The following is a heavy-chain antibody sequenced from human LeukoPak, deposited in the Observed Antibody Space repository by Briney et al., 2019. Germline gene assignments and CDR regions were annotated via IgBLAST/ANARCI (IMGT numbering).Heavy chain of an antibody. V-gene: IGHV3-23*01. CDR1: GFTFSSNA. CDR3: AKAGGYYYDSSGYSPVDY. D-gene: IGHD3-22*01. Sequence: GGSLRLSCAASGFTFSSNAMSWVRQAPGKGLEWVSAISGSGGSTYYADSVKGRFTISRDNSKNTLYLQMNSLRAEDTAVYYCAKAGGYYYDSSGYSPVDYWGQGTLVTVSS. J-gene: IGHJ4*02. CDR2: ISGSGGST.